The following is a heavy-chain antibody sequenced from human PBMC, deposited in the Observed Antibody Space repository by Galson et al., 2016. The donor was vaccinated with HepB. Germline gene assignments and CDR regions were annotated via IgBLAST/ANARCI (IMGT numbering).Heavy chain of an antibody. J-gene: IGHJ4*02. CDR2: IYYSGRT. Sequence: SETLSLTCTVSGGSMRGLYWSWIRQAPGKGLEVIGYIYYSGRTNYRPSLTSRVTISADTSRNQFSLKLTSVTPADTGVYYCARGLAPSVAIVQSPDYWGQGILITVS. CDR1: GGSMRGLY. D-gene: IGHD2-15*01. V-gene: IGHV4-59*11. CDR3: ARGLAPSVAIVQSPDY.